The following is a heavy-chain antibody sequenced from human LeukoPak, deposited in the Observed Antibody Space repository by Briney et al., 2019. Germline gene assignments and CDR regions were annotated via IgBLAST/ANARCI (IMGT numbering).Heavy chain of an antibody. CDR2: IIPIFGTA. V-gene: IGHV1-69*13. D-gene: IGHD3-10*01. CDR1: GDTFSSYA. Sequence: WASVKASCTASGDTFSSYAISWVRQAPGQGLEWMGGIIPIFGTANYAQKFQGRVTIIADESTSTAYMELSSLRSEDTAVYYCARDGRGSGPEDYWGQGTLVTVSS. CDR3: ARDGRGSGPEDY. J-gene: IGHJ4*02.